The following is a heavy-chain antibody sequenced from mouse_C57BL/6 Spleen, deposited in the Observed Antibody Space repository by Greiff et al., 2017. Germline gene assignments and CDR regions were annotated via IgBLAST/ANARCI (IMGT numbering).Heavy chain of an antibody. CDR3: ARGVTGNWYVEV. D-gene: IGHD4-1*01. Sequence: EVKLMESGGGLVQSGRSLRLSCATSGFTFSDFYMEWVRQAPGKGLEWIAASRNKANDYTTEYSASVKGRVIVSRDTSQSILYLQMNALRAEDTAIYYCARGVTGNWYVEVWGTGTTVTVSS. J-gene: IGHJ1*03. CDR1: GFTFSDFY. V-gene: IGHV7-1*01. CDR2: SRNKANDYTT.